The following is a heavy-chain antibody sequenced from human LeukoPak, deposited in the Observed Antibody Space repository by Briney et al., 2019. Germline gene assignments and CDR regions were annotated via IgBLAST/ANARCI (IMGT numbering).Heavy chain of an antibody. J-gene: IGHJ4*02. CDR1: GYTFTSYD. V-gene: IGHV1-8*01. Sequence: ASVKVSCKASGYTFTSYDINWVRQATGQGLEWMGWMNPNSGNAGYAQKFQGRVTMTRDTSISTAYMELSRLRSDDTAVYYCARGREYCSSTSCYTESYFDYWGQGTLVTVSS. CDR2: MNPNSGNA. CDR3: ARGREYCSSTSCYTESYFDY. D-gene: IGHD2-2*02.